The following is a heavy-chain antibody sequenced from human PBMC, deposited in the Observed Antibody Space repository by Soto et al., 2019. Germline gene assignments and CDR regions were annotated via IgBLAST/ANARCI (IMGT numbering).Heavy chain of an antibody. J-gene: IGHJ4*02. CDR1: GFTFSSYA. Sequence: GGSLRLSCAASGFTFSSYAMSWVRQAPGKGLEWVSSISGSGGSTYYAGSVKGRFTISRDNAKNTLYLQMNSLRAEDTAVYYCARDSGRYCSSTSCYAGGYFDYWGQGTLVTVSS. D-gene: IGHD2-2*01. CDR2: ISGSGGST. CDR3: ARDSGRYCSSTSCYAGGYFDY. V-gene: IGHV3-23*01.